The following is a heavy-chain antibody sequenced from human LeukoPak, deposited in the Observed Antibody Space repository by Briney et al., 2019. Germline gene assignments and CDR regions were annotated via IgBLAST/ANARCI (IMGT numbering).Heavy chain of an antibody. CDR3: ARGYADYYYMDV. J-gene: IGHJ6*03. V-gene: IGHV3-21*01. D-gene: IGHD5-12*01. CDR2: ISSSSSYI. CDR1: GFTFSSYS. Sequence: GGSLRLSCAASGFTFSSYSMNWVRQASGKGLEWVSSISSSSSYIYYADSVKGRFTISRDNAKNSLYLQMNSLRAEDTAVYYCARGYADYYYMDVWGKGTTVTVSS.